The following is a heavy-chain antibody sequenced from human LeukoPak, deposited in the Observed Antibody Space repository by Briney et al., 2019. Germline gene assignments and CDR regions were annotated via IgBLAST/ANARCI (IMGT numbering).Heavy chain of an antibody. CDR1: GYTFTNYD. Sequence: EASVKVSCKGSGYTFTNYDINWVRQATGQGLEWMGWMNPNSGNTGYAQKFQGRVTMTRNTSISTAYMELSSLRSEDTAVYYCARGLGDCSSTSCYRYYFDYWGQGTLVTVPS. V-gene: IGHV1-8*01. CDR2: MNPNSGNT. CDR3: ARGLGDCSSTSCYRYYFDY. D-gene: IGHD2-2*01. J-gene: IGHJ4*02.